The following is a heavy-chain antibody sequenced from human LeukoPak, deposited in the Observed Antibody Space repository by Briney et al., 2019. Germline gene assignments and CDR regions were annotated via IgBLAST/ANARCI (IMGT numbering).Heavy chain of an antibody. Sequence: GGSLRLSCAASGFTFSTYAMSWVRQAPGKGLEWVSEVSGSGDNTDYADSVKGRFTISRDNSKNTLYLQMSSLRAEDTAVYYCALIAFRRPISSDYWGQGTLVTVSS. D-gene: IGHD3-22*01. V-gene: IGHV3-23*01. CDR3: ALIAFRRPISSDY. CDR2: VSGSGDNT. J-gene: IGHJ4*02. CDR1: GFTFSTYA.